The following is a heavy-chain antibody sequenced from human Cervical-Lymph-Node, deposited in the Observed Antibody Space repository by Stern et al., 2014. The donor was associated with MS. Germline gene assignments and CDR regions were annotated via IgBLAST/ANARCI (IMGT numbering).Heavy chain of an antibody. Sequence: QLQLQESGPGLVKPSQTLSLSCTVSGGSISSVGYHWNWIRQHPEKGLEWIGSIYYTGSTYYNPSLKSLAVISVDSSKNQFSLNLTSVTAADTAVYYCARSSIRIFRVVTAFDIWGQGTMVSVSS. CDR2: IYYTGST. V-gene: IGHV4-31*01. CDR3: ARSSIRIFRVVTAFDI. J-gene: IGHJ3*02. D-gene: IGHD3-3*01. CDR1: GGSISSVGYH.